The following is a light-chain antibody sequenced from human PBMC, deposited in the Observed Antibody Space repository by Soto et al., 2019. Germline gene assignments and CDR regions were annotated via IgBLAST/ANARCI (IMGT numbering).Light chain of an antibody. CDR2: GAS. CDR1: QSIDNS. J-gene: IGKJ5*01. V-gene: IGKV3-15*01. Sequence: EIVMTQSPGTLSVSPGERANLSCGASQSIDNSLAWYKQKPGQAPRLLLYGASTRATGVPARFSGSGSGTEFTLTISSLQSEDFAVYYCQQYKIWPPITFGQGTRLEIK. CDR3: QQYKIWPPIT.